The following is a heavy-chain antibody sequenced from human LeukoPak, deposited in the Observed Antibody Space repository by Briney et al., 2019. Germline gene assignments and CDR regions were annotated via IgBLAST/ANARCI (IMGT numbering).Heavy chain of an antibody. V-gene: IGHV1-2*02. Sequence: GASVTVSCTPSGYTFTGYYMHWVRQAPGQGLEWMGWINPNSGGTNYAQKFQGSVTMTRDTSISTAYMERSRLRSDDTAVYYCARGYCSSTSWYQTPHYWVQGTLVTVSS. D-gene: IGHD2-2*01. CDR3: ARGYCSSTSWYQTPHY. CDR2: INPNSGGT. J-gene: IGHJ4*02. CDR1: GYTFTGYY.